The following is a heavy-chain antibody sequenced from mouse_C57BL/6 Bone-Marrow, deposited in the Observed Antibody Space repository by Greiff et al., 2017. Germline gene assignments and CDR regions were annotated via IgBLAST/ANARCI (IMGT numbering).Heavy chain of an antibody. J-gene: IGHJ1*03. D-gene: IGHD1-1*01. Sequence: QVQLQQSGAELVRPGASVKLSCKASGYTFTDYSINWVKQRPGQGLEWIARIYPGSGNTYYNEKFKGKATLTAEKSSSTAYMQLSSLTSEDSAVYFCARGDYGSSYWYFDVWGTGTTVTVSS. CDR2: IYPGSGNT. V-gene: IGHV1-76*01. CDR3: ARGDYGSSYWYFDV. CDR1: GYTFTDYS.